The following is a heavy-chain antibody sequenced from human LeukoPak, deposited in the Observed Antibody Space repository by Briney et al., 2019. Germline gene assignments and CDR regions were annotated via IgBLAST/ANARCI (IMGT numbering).Heavy chain of an antibody. J-gene: IGHJ3*02. V-gene: IGHV4-59*01. CDR2: IHYNGGT. CDR3: ARARIRGMYDAFDI. D-gene: IGHD3-10*01. Sequence: SETLSLTCTVSGVSIDSYYWNWIRQPPGKGLEWIGYIHYNGGTNYNPSLQSRVTTSVDTSKHQVSLRLSSVTAADTAVYYCARARIRGMYDAFDIWGQGTMVTVTS. CDR1: GVSIDSYY.